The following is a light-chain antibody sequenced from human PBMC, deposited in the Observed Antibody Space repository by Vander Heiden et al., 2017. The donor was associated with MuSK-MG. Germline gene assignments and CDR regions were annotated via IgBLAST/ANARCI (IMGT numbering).Light chain of an antibody. Sequence: DIVMTQSPDSLAVSLGERATINCKSSQSVLYSSNNKNYLAWYQQKPGQPPKLLIYWASTRESGVPDRFSGSGSGTDFTLTISSLQAEDVAVYYCQQYDSTRRTFGQGTKLEIK. CDR3: QQYDSTRRT. CDR1: QSVLYSSNNKNY. V-gene: IGKV4-1*01. CDR2: WAS. J-gene: IGKJ2*01.